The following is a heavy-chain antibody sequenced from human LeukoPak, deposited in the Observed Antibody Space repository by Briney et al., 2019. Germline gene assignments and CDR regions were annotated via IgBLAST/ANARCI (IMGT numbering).Heavy chain of an antibody. CDR3: ARGGRRGYSYAY. D-gene: IGHD5-18*01. V-gene: IGHV3-53*01. CDR1: GFTVSSTY. Sequence: GGSLRLSCAASGFTVSSTYMSWARQAPGKGLEWVSIIYSGGSTYYADSVKGRFTISRDNSKNTLYLQMNSLRAEDTAVYYCARGGRRGYSYAYWGQGTLVTVSS. J-gene: IGHJ4*02. CDR2: IYSGGST.